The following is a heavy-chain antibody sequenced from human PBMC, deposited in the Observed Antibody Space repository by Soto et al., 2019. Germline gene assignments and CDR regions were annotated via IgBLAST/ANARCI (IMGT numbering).Heavy chain of an antibody. D-gene: IGHD3-22*01. J-gene: IGHJ4*02. Sequence: GASVKVSCKASGYTFTSYGISWVRQVPGQGLEWMGGIIPIFGTANYAQKFQGRVTITADESTSTAYMELSSLRADDTAVYYCVKGEYYYDSSGYYPFDYWGQGTLVTVSS. CDR3: VKGEYYYDSSGYYPFDY. CDR2: IIPIFGTA. V-gene: IGHV1-69*13. CDR1: GYTFTSYG.